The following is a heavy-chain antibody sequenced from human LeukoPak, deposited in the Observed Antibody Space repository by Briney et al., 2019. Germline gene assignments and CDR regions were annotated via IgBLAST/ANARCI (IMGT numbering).Heavy chain of an antibody. CDR1: GYTFTGYY. Sequence: ASVKVPCKASGYTFTGYYIHWVRQAPGQGLEWMGWIHPNSGGTNFAQKFQGRVTMTRDSSISTAYMELSRLRSDDTAVYYCARARGGSIAAKDYWGQGTLVTVSS. CDR3: ARARGGSIAAKDY. V-gene: IGHV1-2*02. D-gene: IGHD6-13*01. J-gene: IGHJ4*02. CDR2: IHPNSGGT.